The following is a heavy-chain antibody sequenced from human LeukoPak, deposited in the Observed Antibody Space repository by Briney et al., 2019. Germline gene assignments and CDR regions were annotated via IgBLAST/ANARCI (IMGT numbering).Heavy chain of an antibody. D-gene: IGHD1-1*01. V-gene: IGHV3-74*01. CDR1: GFTFGDYA. J-gene: IGHJ6*03. CDR2: INSDGSST. Sequence: QAGGSLRLSCTASGFTFGDYAMSWVRQAPGKGLVWVSRINSDGSSTSYADSVKGRFTISRANAKNTLYLQMNSLRAEDTAVYYCAREDWNDVGYYYYYMDVWGKGTTVTISS. CDR3: AREDWNDVGYYYYYMDV.